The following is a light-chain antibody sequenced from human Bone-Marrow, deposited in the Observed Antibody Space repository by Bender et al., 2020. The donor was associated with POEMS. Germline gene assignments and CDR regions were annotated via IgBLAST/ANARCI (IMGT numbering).Light chain of an antibody. CDR1: SSTIGSYNL. Sequence: QSALTQPASVSGSPGQSISISCTGTSSTIGSYNLVSWYQQHPGKAPKLMIYEDNKRPSGVSDRFSGSKSANTASLTISGLQADDAADYYCCSYVGSSTSYVFGSGTKVTVL. CDR3: CSYVGSSTSYV. CDR2: EDN. V-gene: IGLV2-23*01. J-gene: IGLJ1*01.